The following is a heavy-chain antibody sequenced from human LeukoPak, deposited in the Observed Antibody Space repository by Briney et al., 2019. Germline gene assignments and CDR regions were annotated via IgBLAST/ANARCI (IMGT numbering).Heavy chain of an antibody. Sequence: SETLSLTCAVYGGSFSGYYWSWIRQPPGKGLEWIGEINHSGSTNYNPSLKSRVTISVDTFKNQFSLKLSSATAADTAVYYCARRPPYYYMDVWGKGTTVTVSS. CDR1: GGSFSGYY. CDR3: ARRPPYYYMDV. CDR2: INHSGST. J-gene: IGHJ6*03. V-gene: IGHV4-34*01.